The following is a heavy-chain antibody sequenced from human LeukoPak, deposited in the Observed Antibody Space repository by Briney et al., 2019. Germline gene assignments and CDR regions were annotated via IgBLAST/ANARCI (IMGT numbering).Heavy chain of an antibody. V-gene: IGHV3-48*03. Sequence: GGSLRLSCAASGFTFSSYEMNWVRQAPGKGLEWVSYISSSGSTIYYADSVKGRFTISRDNAKNSLYLQMNSLRAEDTAVYYCARVHGGYPFDYWGQGTLVTVSS. D-gene: IGHD2-15*01. J-gene: IGHJ4*02. CDR1: GFTFSSYE. CDR2: ISSSGSTI. CDR3: ARVHGGYPFDY.